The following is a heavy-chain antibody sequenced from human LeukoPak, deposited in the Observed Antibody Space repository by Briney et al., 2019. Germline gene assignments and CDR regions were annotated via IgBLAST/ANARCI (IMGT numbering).Heavy chain of an antibody. J-gene: IGHJ5*02. Sequence: GGSLRLSCAASGFTFSSYAMSWVRQAPGKGLEWVSGISGGGGNTFYAGSVKGRFTISRDNSKNTLYLQMSSLRAEDTAVYYCAKVGYCSSTGCMSWGRGTLVTVSS. CDR2: ISGGGGNT. CDR3: AKVGYCSSTGCMS. D-gene: IGHD2-2*01. CDR1: GFTFSSYA. V-gene: IGHV3-23*01.